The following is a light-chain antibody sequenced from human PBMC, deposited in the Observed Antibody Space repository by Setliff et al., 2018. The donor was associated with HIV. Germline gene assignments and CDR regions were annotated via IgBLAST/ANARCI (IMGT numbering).Light chain of an antibody. J-gene: IGLJ3*02. CDR1: SSNTGNNY. CDR2: ENN. CDR3: GTWDSSLSAPV. Sequence: SALTQPPSVPAAPGQKVTISCSGSSSNTGNNYVSWYQQFPGTAPKLFVYENNKRPSGIPDRVSGSKSGTSATLGITGLQTGDEADYYCGTWDSSLSAPVFGGGTKVNVL. V-gene: IGLV1-51*02.